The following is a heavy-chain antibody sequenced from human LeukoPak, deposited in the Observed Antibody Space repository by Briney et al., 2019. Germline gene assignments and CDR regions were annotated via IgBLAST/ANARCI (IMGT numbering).Heavy chain of an antibody. CDR3: ARADAPALLSQFDY. CDR1: GFTFSSYS. V-gene: IGHV3-21*01. D-gene: IGHD2-2*01. CDR2: ISSSSSYI. J-gene: IGHJ4*02. Sequence: GGSLRLSCAASGFTFSSYSMNWVRQAPGKGLEWVSSISSSSSYIYYADSVKGRFTISRDNAKNSLYLQMNSLRAEDTAVYYCARADAPALLSQFDYWGQGTLVTVSS.